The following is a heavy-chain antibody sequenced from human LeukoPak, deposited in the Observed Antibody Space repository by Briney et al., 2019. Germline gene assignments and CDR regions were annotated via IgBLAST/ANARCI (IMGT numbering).Heavy chain of an antibody. CDR2: INHSGST. CDR1: GGSFSGYY. V-gene: IGHV4-34*01. D-gene: IGHD6-13*01. Sequence: PSETLSLTCAVYGGSFSGYYWSWIRQPPGKGLEWIGEINHSGSTNYNPSLKSRVTISVDTSKNQFSLKLSSVTAADTAVYYCARGRVGSWPAQGIRRYNWFDPWGQGTLVTVSS. CDR3: ARGRVGSWPAQGIRRYNWFDP. J-gene: IGHJ5*02.